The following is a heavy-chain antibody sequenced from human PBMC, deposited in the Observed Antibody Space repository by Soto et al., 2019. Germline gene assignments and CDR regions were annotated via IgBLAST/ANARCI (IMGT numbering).Heavy chain of an antibody. CDR2: IIPMFGTA. J-gene: IGHJ4*02. CDR3: ASGIQLWLRRINNGYSG. CDR1: GGTFSTYA. Sequence: QVQLVQSGAEVKKPESSVKVCKAPGGTFSTYAISWVRQAPGQGLEWMGGIIPMFGTANYAQRFQDRVTITADESTNTVYMELSSLRSEDTAVYFCASGIQLWLRRINNGYSGWGQGTLVTVSS. D-gene: IGHD5-18*01. V-gene: IGHV1-69*12.